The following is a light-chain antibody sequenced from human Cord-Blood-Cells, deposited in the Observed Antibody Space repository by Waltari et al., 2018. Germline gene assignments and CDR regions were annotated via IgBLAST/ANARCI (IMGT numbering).Light chain of an antibody. Sequence: QSSRTQPAPVSGSPGQSSPISCTGPSSDVGSYNLVPWYQQHPGKAPKLMIYEGSKRPSGVSNRFSGSKSGNTASLTISGLQAEDEADYYCCSYAGSSTWVFGGGTKLTVL. V-gene: IGLV2-23*01. CDR2: EGS. J-gene: IGLJ3*02. CDR1: SSDVGSYNL. CDR3: CSYAGSSTWV.